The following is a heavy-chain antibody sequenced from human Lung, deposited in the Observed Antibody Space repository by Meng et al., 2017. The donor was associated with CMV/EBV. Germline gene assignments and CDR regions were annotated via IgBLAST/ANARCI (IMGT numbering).Heavy chain of an antibody. CDR1: GFSITTSVSC. V-gene: IGHV3-11*01. CDR3: ARDKAYDFWSGHYYYVMVF. D-gene: IGHD3-3*01. J-gene: IGHJ6*02. Sequence: LTXAVSGFSITTSVSCWSWIRQAPGKGLEWVSYISSSGSTIYYADSVKGRFTISRDNAKNSLYLQMNSLRAEDTAVYYCARDKAYDFWSGHYYYVMVFXGQGXTVTVSS. CDR2: ISSSGSTI.